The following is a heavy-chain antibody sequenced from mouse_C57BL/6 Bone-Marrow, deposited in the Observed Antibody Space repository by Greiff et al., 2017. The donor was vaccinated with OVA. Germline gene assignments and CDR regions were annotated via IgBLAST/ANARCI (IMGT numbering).Heavy chain of an antibody. CDR1: GYSITSGYY. D-gene: IGHD2-1*01. J-gene: IGHJ4*01. CDR2: ISYDGSN. Sequence: EVKLLESGPGLVKPSQSLSLTCSVTGYSITSGYYWNWIRQFPGNKLEWMGYISYDGSNNYNPSLKNRISITRDTSKNQFFLKLKSVTTEDTATYYCARGYYGNYVNYAMDYWGQGTSVTVSS. CDR3: ARGYYGNYVNYAMDY. V-gene: IGHV3-6*01.